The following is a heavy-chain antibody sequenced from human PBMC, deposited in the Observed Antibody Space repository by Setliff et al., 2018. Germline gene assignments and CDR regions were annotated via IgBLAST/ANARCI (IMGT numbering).Heavy chain of an antibody. CDR3: ARHPYYYGSGTYLDNNNRWFDP. CDR2: IYPGDSDT. CDR1: GYSFTSYW. V-gene: IGHV5-51*01. J-gene: IGHJ5*02. D-gene: IGHD3-10*01. Sequence: GESLKISCKGSGYSFTSYWIGWVRQMPGKGLEWMGIIYPGDSDTRYSPSFQGQVTISADKSISTAYLQWRSLKSSDTAIYYCARHPYYYGSGTYLDNNNRWFDPWGQGTLVTV.